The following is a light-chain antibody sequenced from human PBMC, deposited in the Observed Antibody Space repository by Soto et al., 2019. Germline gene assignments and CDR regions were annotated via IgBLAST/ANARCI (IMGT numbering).Light chain of an antibody. V-gene: IGLV3-21*04. CDR1: NIGSKP. CDR2: FNS. Sequence: SYVLTQSPSVSVAPGKTAKITCGGNNIGSKPVHWYQQRPGQAPVLVIYFNSGRPSGIPERFSGSNSADTATLTISRVETGDEADYHCQVWDSSGDRVVFGGGTKVTVL. J-gene: IGLJ2*01. CDR3: QVWDSSGDRVV.